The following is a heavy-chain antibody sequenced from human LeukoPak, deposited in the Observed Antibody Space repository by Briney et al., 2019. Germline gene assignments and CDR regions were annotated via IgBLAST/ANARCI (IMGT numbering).Heavy chain of an antibody. CDR2: ISYSGST. Sequence: SETLSLTCTVSGGSISNYYWSWIRQPPGKELEWIGYISYSGSTNYNPSLKSRATISLDTSKSQFSLNLSSVTAADTAVYYCARGVGATTSLLHWGQGTLVTVSS. J-gene: IGHJ4*02. V-gene: IGHV4-59*01. CDR1: GGSISNYY. D-gene: IGHD1-26*01. CDR3: ARGVGATTSLLH.